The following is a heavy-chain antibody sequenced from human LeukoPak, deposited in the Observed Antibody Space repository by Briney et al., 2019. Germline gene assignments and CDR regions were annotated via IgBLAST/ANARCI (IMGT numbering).Heavy chain of an antibody. J-gene: IGHJ6*03. CDR3: ARDWYYYDSSGYYFSGYYYMDV. V-gene: IGHV3-11*04. D-gene: IGHD3-22*01. Sequence: GGSLRLSCAASGFTFSDYYMSWIRQAPGKGLEWVSYISSSGSTIYYADSVKGRFTISRDNAKNSLYLQMNSLRAEDTAVYYCARDWYYYDSSGYYFSGYYYMDVWGKGTTVTVSS. CDR1: GFTFSDYY. CDR2: ISSSGSTI.